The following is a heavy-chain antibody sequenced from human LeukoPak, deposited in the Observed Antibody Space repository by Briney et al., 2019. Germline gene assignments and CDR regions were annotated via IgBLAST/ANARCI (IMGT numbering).Heavy chain of an antibody. CDR2: ASANDGST. D-gene: IGHD5-12*01. Sequence: GGSLRLSCAASGFTFSSYAMSWVRQAPGKGLEWVSTASANDGSTYYADSAKGRFIISRDNSKNTLYLQMSSLRAEDTALYYCAKALSYSGYDYYFGSWGEGTLVTVSS. CDR1: GFTFSSYA. J-gene: IGHJ4*02. V-gene: IGHV3-23*01. CDR3: AKALSYSGYDYYFGS.